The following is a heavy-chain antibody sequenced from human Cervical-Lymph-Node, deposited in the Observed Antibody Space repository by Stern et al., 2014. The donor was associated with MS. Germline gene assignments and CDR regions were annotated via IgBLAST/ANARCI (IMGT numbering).Heavy chain of an antibody. J-gene: IGHJ6*02. CDR3: AKDRDSGSYNYYYGMDV. CDR1: GFSFDDYA. Sequence: EVQLVESGGGLVQPGRSLRLSCAASGFSFDDYAMPWVRQSPGKGLEWVSGVSWNSGNIGYADSVKGRFTISRDNAKNSLYLQMNSLRAEDTALYFCAKDRDSGSYNYYYGMDVWGQVTPVTVSS. D-gene: IGHD1-26*01. V-gene: IGHV3-9*01. CDR2: VSWNSGNI.